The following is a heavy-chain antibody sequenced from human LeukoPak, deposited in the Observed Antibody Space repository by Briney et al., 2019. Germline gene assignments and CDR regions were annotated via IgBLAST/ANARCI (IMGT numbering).Heavy chain of an antibody. J-gene: IGHJ6*02. CDR3: ARDQTTVTTPRYYYYGMDV. D-gene: IGHD4-4*01. CDR1: GFTFSSYS. Sequence: GGSLRLSCAASGFTFSSYSMNWVRQAPGKGLEWVSYISSSSSTIYYADSVKGRFTISRDNAKNSLHLQMNSLRAEDAAVYYCARDQTTVTTPRYYYYGMDVWGQGTTVTVSS. V-gene: IGHV3-48*01. CDR2: ISSSSSTI.